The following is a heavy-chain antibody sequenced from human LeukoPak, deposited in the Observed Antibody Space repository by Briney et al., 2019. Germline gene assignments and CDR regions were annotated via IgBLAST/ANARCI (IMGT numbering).Heavy chain of an antibody. CDR2: ISASGGGK. V-gene: IGHV3-23*01. J-gene: IGHJ4*02. Sequence: GGSLRLSCAASGFMFNNYAMSWVRQAPGKGLEWVSGISASGGGKYYADSVKGRFTISRDNSQNTVHVQMNSLRAEDTAIYYCARDVFVHESGGTPFDYWGQGILVAVSS. CDR1: GFMFNNYA. CDR3: ARDVFVHESGGTPFDY. D-gene: IGHD3-16*01.